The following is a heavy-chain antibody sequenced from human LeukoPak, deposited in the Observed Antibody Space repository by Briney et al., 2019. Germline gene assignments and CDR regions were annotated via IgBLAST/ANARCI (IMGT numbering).Heavy chain of an antibody. CDR2: IRGSGGST. J-gene: IGHJ4*02. V-gene: IGHV3-23*01. CDR3: AKGPLYDF. Sequence: QPGGSLRLSCAASGFTFSSYGMNWVRQAPGKGLEWVSAIRGSGGSTYYADSVKGRFTISRDNSKNTLYLQMNSLRADDTAVYYCAKGPLYDFWGQGTLVTVSS. CDR1: GFTFSSYG.